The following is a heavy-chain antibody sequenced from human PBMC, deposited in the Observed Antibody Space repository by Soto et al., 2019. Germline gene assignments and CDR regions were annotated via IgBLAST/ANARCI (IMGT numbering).Heavy chain of an antibody. CDR1: GYTFTSYG. Sequence: GASVKVSCKASGYTFTSYGISWVRQAPGQGLEWMGWISAYNGNTNYAQKLQGRVTMTTDTSTSTAYMELRSLRSDDTSVYYCARSGLGSYRGSFDFWGQGTLVTVSS. V-gene: IGHV1-18*01. D-gene: IGHD1-26*01. CDR3: ARSGLGSYRGSFDF. CDR2: ISAYNGNT. J-gene: IGHJ4*02.